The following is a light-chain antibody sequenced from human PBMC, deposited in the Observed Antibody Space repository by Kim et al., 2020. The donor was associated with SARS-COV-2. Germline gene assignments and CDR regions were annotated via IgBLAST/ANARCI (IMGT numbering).Light chain of an antibody. V-gene: IGLV6-57*03. CDR3: QSYDSANVI. CDR1: IASSASNY. J-gene: IGLJ2*01. Sequence: GKTVTTSCTRSIASSASNYVHWYQQRSGSAPTTVIFEDNQRPSGVPDRFSGSIDSSSNSASLTISGLKTEDEADYYCQSYDSANVIFGGGTQLTVL. CDR2: EDN.